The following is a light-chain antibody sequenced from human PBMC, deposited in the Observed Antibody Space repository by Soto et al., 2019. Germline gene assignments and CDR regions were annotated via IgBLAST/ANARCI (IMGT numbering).Light chain of an antibody. CDR1: SSDVGGYDF. CDR3: CSYAGKYTWV. CDR2: DVS. J-gene: IGLJ3*02. Sequence: QSALTQPLSVSGSPGQSVTISCTGTSSDVGGYDFVSWYQQHPGKAPNVMIYDVSKRPSGVPDRFSGSKSGNTASLTISGLQAEDEADYYCCSYAGKYTWVFGGGTKVTVL. V-gene: IGLV2-11*01.